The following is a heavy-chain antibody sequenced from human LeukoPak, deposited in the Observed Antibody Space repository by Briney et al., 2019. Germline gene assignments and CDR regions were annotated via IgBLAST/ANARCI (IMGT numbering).Heavy chain of an antibody. J-gene: IGHJ4*02. D-gene: IGHD1-26*01. Sequence: PSETLSLTCTVSGGSISSYYWSWIRQPPGKGLEWIGYIYHSGSTNYNPSLKSRVTISVDTSKNQFSLKMNSMTAADTAVYYCARHPTKWELRLSLDYWGQGILVTVSS. CDR3: ARHPTKWELRLSLDY. V-gene: IGHV4-59*08. CDR2: IYHSGST. CDR1: GGSISSYY.